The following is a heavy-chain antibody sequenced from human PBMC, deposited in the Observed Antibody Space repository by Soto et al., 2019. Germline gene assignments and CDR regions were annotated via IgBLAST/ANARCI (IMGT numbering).Heavy chain of an antibody. Sequence: PSETMSLTCTVCGGSIRGGGYYWSWIRQPPGKGLEWIGYIYYSGSTNYNPSLKSRVTISVDTSKNQFSLKLSSVTAADTAVYYCARHGVGSYFNWFDPWGQGTLVTVSS. V-gene: IGHV4-61*08. CDR3: ARHGVGSYFNWFDP. D-gene: IGHD1-26*01. CDR1: GGSIRGGGYY. J-gene: IGHJ5*02. CDR2: IYYSGST.